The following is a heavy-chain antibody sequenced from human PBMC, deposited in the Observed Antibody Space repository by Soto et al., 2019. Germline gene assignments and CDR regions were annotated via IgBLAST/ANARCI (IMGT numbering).Heavy chain of an antibody. J-gene: IGHJ6*02. V-gene: IGHV1-69*02. CDR3: ARARKGTYYYYYGMDV. CDR2: IIPILGIA. D-gene: IGHD1-1*01. CDR1: GGTFSSYT. Sequence: QVQLVQSGAEVKKPGSSVKVSCKASGGTFSSYTISWVRQAPGQGLEWMGRIIPILGIANYAQKFQGRVPITADKSTSTAYMELSSLRSEDTAVYYCARARKGTYYYYYGMDVWGQGTTVTVSS.